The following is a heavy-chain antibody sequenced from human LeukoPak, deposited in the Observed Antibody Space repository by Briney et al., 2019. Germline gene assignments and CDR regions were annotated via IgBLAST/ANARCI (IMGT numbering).Heavy chain of an antibody. CDR3: ARNPSTTGTKDY. CDR2: INPNSRGT. Sequence: AAVKVSCKASRYTLTGYYIHRVRQAPEQGREWMGWINPNSRGTNYAQKFQGRVTMTRDTSISTAYMELSRLRSDDTAVYYCARNPSTTGTKDYWGQGTLVTVSS. J-gene: IGHJ4*02. D-gene: IGHD1-1*01. CDR1: RYTLTGYY. V-gene: IGHV1-2*02.